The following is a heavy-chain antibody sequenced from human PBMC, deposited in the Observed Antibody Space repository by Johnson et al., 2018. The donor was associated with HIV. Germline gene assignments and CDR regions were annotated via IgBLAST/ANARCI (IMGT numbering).Heavy chain of an antibody. CDR2: ISYDGSNK. Sequence: VQLVESGGGVVQPGRSLRLSCVASGFTFSSYTMHWVRQAPGKGLEWVAVISYDGSNKYFADSVKGRFTISRDNSKNTLYLQMRSLRAEDTAVYYCARGGIIHDAFDIWGQGTMVTVSS. J-gene: IGHJ3*02. CDR1: GFTFSSYT. CDR3: ARGGIIHDAFDI. D-gene: IGHD1-1*01. V-gene: IGHV3-30*04.